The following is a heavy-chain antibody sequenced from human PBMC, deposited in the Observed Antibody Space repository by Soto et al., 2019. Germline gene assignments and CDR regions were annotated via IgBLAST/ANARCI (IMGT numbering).Heavy chain of an antibody. CDR1: GGSISSSSYY. V-gene: IGHV4-39*01. Sequence: SQTLSLTCTVSGGSISSSSYYWGWIRQPPGKGLEWIGSIYYSGSTYYKPSLKSRVTISVDTSKNQFSLKLSSVTAADTAVYYCARHAPAAGYTNWFDPWGQGTLVTVSS. J-gene: IGHJ5*02. CDR2: IYYSGST. D-gene: IGHD6-13*01. CDR3: ARHAPAAGYTNWFDP.